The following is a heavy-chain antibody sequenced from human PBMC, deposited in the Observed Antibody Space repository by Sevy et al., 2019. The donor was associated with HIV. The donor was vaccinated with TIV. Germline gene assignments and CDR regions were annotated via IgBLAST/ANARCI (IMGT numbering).Heavy chain of an antibody. CDR3: ASLRCSSTSCYSGYYGMDV. J-gene: IGHJ6*02. D-gene: IGHD2-2*02. CDR2: IYYSGST. Sequence: SDTLSLTCTVSGGSISSSSYYWGWIRQPPGKGLEWIGSIYYSGSTYYNPSLKSRVIISVDASKNQFSLKLSSVTAADTAVYYCASLRCSSTSCYSGYYGMDVWGQGTTVTVSS. V-gene: IGHV4-39*01. CDR1: GGSISSSSYY.